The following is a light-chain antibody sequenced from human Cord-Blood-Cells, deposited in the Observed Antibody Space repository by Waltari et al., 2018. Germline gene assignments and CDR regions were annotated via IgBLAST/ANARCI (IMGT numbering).Light chain of an antibody. CDR1: QSVLYSSNNKNY. Sequence: DIVMTHSPDSLPVSLGERATITCKSSQSVLYSSNNKNYLAWYQQKPGQPPKLLIYWASTRESGVPDRFSGSGSGTDFTLTISSLQAEDVAVYYCQQYYSTPWTFGQGTKVEIK. CDR3: QQYYSTPWT. V-gene: IGKV4-1*01. CDR2: WAS. J-gene: IGKJ1*01.